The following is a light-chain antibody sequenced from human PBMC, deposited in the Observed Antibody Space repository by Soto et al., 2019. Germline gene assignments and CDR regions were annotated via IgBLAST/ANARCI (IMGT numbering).Light chain of an antibody. CDR1: QSVSAD. V-gene: IGKV3-15*01. CDR3: QQYQSWPIT. J-gene: IGKJ5*01. CDR2: GAS. Sequence: EFGLTQSPCTQTLSPGERATLSCRASQSVSADLAWYQQKPGQAPRLLIYGASTRATGVPARFSGSGSGTEFTLTISGLQSEDFAIYFCQQYQSWPITFGQGTRPEIK.